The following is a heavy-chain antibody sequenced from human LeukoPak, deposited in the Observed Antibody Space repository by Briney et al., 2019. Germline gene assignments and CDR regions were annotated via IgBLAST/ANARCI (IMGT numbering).Heavy chain of an antibody. D-gene: IGHD3-10*01. J-gene: IGHJ3*02. CDR2: ISSSSAAI. V-gene: IGHV3-48*02. Sequence: GGSLRLSCAVSGLTFSSDAMNWVRQAPGKGLEWVSFISSSSAAIYYADSVKGRFTISRDNAENSLYLQMNTLRDEDTAVYYCARGRNHAFDIWGQGTVVTVSS. CDR1: GLTFSSDA. CDR3: ARGRNHAFDI.